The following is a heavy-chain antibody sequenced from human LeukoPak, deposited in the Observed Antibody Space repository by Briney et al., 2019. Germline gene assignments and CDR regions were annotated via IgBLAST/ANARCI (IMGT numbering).Heavy chain of an antibody. V-gene: IGHV3-74*01. CDR2: ISSDGSDT. J-gene: IGHJ5*02. CDR1: GFTFNNYW. Sequence: GGSLRLSCAAPGFTFNNYWMHWVRQAQGKELVWVSRISSDGSDTNYADSVKGRFTISRDNAKNTLYLQINSLRAEDTAVYYCARGGYRGSYFDNWLDPWGQGTLVTVSS. CDR3: ARGGYRGSYFDNWLDP. D-gene: IGHD3-10*01.